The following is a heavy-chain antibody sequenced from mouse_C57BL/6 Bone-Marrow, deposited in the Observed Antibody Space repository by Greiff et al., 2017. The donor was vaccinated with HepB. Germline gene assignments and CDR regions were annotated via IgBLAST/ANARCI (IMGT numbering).Heavy chain of an antibody. Sequence: VVKPGASVKISCKASGYAFSSSWMNWVKQRPGKGLEWIGRIYPGDGDTNYNGKFKGKATLTADKSSSTAYMQLSSLTSEDSAVYFCARKGETAQAPFAYWGQGTLVTVSA. V-gene: IGHV1-82*01. CDR3: ARKGETAQAPFAY. D-gene: IGHD3-2*02. CDR1: GYAFSSSW. J-gene: IGHJ3*01. CDR2: IYPGDGDT.